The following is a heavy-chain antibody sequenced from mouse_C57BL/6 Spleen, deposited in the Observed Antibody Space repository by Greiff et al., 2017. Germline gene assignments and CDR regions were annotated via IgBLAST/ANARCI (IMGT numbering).Heavy chain of an antibody. V-gene: IGHV1-22*01. CDR1: GYTFTDYN. J-gene: IGHJ3*01. CDR3: ARFPYGNYDPFAY. Sequence: VQLQQSGPELVKPGASVKMSCKASGYTFTDYNMHWVKQSHGKSLEWIGYINPNNGGTSYNQKFKGKATLTVNKSSSTAYMELHSLTSEDSAVYYCARFPYGNYDPFAYWGQGTLVTVSA. D-gene: IGHD2-1*01. CDR2: INPNNGGT.